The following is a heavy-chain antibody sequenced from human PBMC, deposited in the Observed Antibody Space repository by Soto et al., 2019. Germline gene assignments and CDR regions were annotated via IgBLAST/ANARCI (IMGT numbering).Heavy chain of an antibody. D-gene: IGHD2-21*02. CDR1: GYSFTSYW. Sequence: PGESLKISCKGSGYSFTSYWIGWVRQMPGKGLEWMGIIYPGDSDTRYSPSFQGQVTTSADKSISTAYLQWSSLKASDTAMYYCARQAYCGGDCHYYFDYWGQGTLVTVSS. J-gene: IGHJ4*02. CDR3: ARQAYCGGDCHYYFDY. V-gene: IGHV5-51*01. CDR2: IYPGDSDT.